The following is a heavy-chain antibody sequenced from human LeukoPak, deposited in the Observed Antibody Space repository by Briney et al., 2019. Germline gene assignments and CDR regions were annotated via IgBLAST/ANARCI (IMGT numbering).Heavy chain of an antibody. J-gene: IGHJ3*02. CDR2: INAGNGNT. CDR1: GYTFTSYA. D-gene: IGHD2-15*01. Sequence: ASVKVSCTASGYTFTSYAMHWVRQAPGQRLEWMGWINAGNGNTKYSQKFQGRDTITRDTSASTAYMELSSLRSEDTAVYYCAREGLYCSGGSCYSNAFDIWGQGTMVTVSS. V-gene: IGHV1-3*01. CDR3: AREGLYCSGGSCYSNAFDI.